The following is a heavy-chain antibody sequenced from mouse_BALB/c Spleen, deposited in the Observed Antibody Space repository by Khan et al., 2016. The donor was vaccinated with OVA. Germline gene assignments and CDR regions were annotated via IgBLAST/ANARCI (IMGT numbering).Heavy chain of an antibody. V-gene: IGHV3-6*02. CDR2: ITSGGSF. Sequence: VQLLHSGPGLVKPSQSLSLTCSVTGYSITSGYYWNWIRQFPGNKLEWMGYITSGGSFNYNPSLKNRTTITRDTSNNQFFLKLNSVTPEDTATYYCARSGRWFDYWGQGTLVTVSA. CDR3: ARSGRWFDY. D-gene: IGHD3-1*01. CDR1: GYSITSGYY. J-gene: IGHJ3*01.